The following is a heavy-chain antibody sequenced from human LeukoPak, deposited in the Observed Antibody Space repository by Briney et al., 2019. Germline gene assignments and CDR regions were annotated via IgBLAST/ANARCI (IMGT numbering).Heavy chain of an antibody. Sequence: ASVKVSCKASGYTFTGYYMHWVRQAPGQGLEWMGWINPNSGGTNYAQKFQGRVTMTRDTSISTAYMELSRLRSDDTAVYYCARADCSGGSRYGMDVWGQGTTVTVSS. V-gene: IGHV1-2*02. CDR2: INPNSGGT. CDR3: ARADCSGGSRYGMDV. CDR1: GYTFTGYY. D-gene: IGHD2-15*01. J-gene: IGHJ6*02.